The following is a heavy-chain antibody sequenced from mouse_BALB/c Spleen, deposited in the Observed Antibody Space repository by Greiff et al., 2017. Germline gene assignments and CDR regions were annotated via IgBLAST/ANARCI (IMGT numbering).Heavy chain of an antibody. CDR2: ISNGGGST. D-gene: IGHD1-1*01. J-gene: IGHJ1*01. CDR3: ARHTLYGSSYWYFDV. V-gene: IGHV5-12-2*01. CDR1: GFTFSSYT. Sequence: EVKLMESGGGLVQPGGSLKLSCAASGFTFSSYTMSWVRQTPEKRLEWVAYISNGGGSTYYPDTVKGRFTISRDSAKNTLYLQMSSLKSEDTAMYYCARHTLYGSSYWYFDVWGAGTTVTVSA.